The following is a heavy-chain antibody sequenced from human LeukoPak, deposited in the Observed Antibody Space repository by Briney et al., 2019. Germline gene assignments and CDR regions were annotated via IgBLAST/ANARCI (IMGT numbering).Heavy chain of an antibody. J-gene: IGHJ4*02. D-gene: IGHD6-19*01. CDR1: GGSTSSSSNY. V-gene: IGHV4-39*01. Sequence: SETLSLTCTVSGGSTSSSSNYWGWIRQPPGKGLEWIGSIHYSGSTYYNPSLKSRVTISVDTSKDQFSLKLSSVTAADTAVYYCARRGYSSGWYRFDYWGQGTLVTVSS. CDR3: ARRGYSSGWYRFDY. CDR2: IHYSGST.